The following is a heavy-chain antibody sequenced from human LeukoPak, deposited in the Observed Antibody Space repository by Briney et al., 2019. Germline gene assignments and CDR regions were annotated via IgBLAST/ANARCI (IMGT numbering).Heavy chain of an antibody. V-gene: IGHV1-8*01. CDR3: ARGYCSSTSCYNSYYYYMDV. J-gene: IGHJ6*03. D-gene: IGHD2-2*02. CDR1: GYTFTSYD. Sequence: ASVKVSCKASGYTFTSYDINWVRQATGQGLEWMGWMNPNSGNTGYAQKFQGRVTMTRNTSISTAYMELNSLRSEDTAVYYCARGYCSSTSCYNSYYYYMDVWGKGTTVTVSS. CDR2: MNPNSGNT.